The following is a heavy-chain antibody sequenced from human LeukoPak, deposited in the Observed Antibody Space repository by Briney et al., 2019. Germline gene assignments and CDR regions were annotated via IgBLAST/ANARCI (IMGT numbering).Heavy chain of an antibody. Sequence: PGGSLRLSCAASGFTFSNYAMSWVRQAPGKGLEWVSAISGSGGSTYYADSVKGRFTISRDNSKNTLYLQMNSLRAEDTAVYYCAKDTSPVAGVLGYFQHWGQGTLVTVSS. CDR2: ISGSGGST. CDR3: AKDTSPVAGVLGYFQH. V-gene: IGHV3-23*01. J-gene: IGHJ1*01. D-gene: IGHD6-19*01. CDR1: GFTFSNYA.